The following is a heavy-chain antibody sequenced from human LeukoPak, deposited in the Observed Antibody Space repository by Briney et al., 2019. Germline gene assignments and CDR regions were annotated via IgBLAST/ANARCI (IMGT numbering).Heavy chain of an antibody. D-gene: IGHD2-15*01. CDR2: IYTSGST. Sequence: SQTLSLTCTVSGGSISSGSYYWSWIRQPAGKGLEWIGRIYTSGSTNYDPSLKSRVTISVDTSKNQFSLKLSSVTAADTAVYYCARLYCSGGSCYSDYWGQGTLVTVSS. V-gene: IGHV4-61*02. J-gene: IGHJ4*02. CDR3: ARLYCSGGSCYSDY. CDR1: GGSISSGSYY.